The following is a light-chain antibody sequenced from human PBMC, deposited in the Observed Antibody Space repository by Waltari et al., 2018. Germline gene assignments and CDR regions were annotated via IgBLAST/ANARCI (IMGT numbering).Light chain of an antibody. V-gene: IGLV2-23*02. Sequence: QSALTQTATVSGSPAQSITISCTGTTSDVGKYNLVSWYQQHPGKAPTLRIYDVNKRPSGVSSRFSGSKSGNTASLTISGLQAADEAYYYCCSYAGSAISVFGGGTKVTVL. CDR1: TSDVGKYNL. CDR2: DVN. J-gene: IGLJ3*02. CDR3: CSYAGSAISV.